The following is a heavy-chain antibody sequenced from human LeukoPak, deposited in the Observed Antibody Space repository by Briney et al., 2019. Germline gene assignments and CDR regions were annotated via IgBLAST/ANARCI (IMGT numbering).Heavy chain of an antibody. V-gene: IGHV3-30*18. CDR3: AKYQRRRDGYNLDY. CDR2: ISYDGSNK. J-gene: IGHJ4*02. Sequence: GRSLRLSCAASGFTFSSYGMHWVRQAPGKGLEWVAVISYDGSNKYYADSVKGRFTISRDNSKNTLYLQMNSLRAEDTAVYYCAKYQRRRDGYNLDYWGQGTLVTVSS. CDR1: GFTFSSYG. D-gene: IGHD5-24*01.